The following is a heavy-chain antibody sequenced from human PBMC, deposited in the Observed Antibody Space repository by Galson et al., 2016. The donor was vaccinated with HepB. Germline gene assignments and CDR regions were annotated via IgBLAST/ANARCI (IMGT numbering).Heavy chain of an antibody. CDR2: ISAYNGNT. CDR3: ARDFRDAYNRYNWFDP. CDR1: GYTFTGYG. D-gene: IGHD5-24*01. J-gene: IGHJ5*02. V-gene: IGHV1-18*01. Sequence: SVKVSCKASGYTFTGYGINWVRQAPGQGLEWMGWISAYNGNTDYAHEIQDRVTLTTDKSTSTAYMELRSLTSDDTAVYYCARDFRDAYNRYNWFDPWGQGTLVTVSS.